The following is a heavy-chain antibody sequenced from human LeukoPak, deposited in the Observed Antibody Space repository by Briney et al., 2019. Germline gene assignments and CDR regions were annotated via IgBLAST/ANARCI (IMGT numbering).Heavy chain of an antibody. CDR3: ARDRDYYYYMDV. CDR2: IYTSGST. Sequence: SETLSLTCTVSGGSISGGSYYWSWIRQPAGKGLEWLGRIYTSGSTNYNPSLKSRVTISVDTSKNQFSLKLSSVTAADTAVYYCARDRDYYYYMDVWGKGTTVTVSS. CDR1: GGSISGGSYY. V-gene: IGHV4-61*02. J-gene: IGHJ6*03. D-gene: IGHD3-10*01.